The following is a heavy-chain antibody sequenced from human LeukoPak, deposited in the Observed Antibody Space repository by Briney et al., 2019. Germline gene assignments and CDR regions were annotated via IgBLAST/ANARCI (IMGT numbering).Heavy chain of an antibody. V-gene: IGHV1-18*01. CDR3: ARVEVGATPFDY. J-gene: IGHJ4*02. CDR2: ISAYNGNT. D-gene: IGHD1-26*01. Sequence: ASVKVSCKASGYTLTSYGISWVRQAPGQGLEWMGWISAYNGNTNYAQKLQGRVTMTTDTSTSTAYMELRSLRSDDTAVYYCARVEVGATPFDYWGQGTLVTVSS. CDR1: GYTLTSYG.